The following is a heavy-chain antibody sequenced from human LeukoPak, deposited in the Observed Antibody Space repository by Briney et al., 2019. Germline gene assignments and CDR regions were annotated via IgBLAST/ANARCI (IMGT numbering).Heavy chain of an antibody. Sequence: PGGSLRLSCAASGFTFDDYAMHWVRQAPGKGLEWVSGINWNSGSIGYADSVKGRFTTSRDNAKNSLYLQMNSLRAEDTALYYCARVGGYSSSSENDYWGQGTLVTVSS. V-gene: IGHV3-9*01. D-gene: IGHD6-6*01. CDR2: INWNSGSI. CDR1: GFTFDDYA. J-gene: IGHJ4*02. CDR3: ARVGGYSSSSENDY.